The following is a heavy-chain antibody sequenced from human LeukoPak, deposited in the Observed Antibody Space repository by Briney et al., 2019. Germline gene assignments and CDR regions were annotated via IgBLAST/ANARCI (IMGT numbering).Heavy chain of an antibody. V-gene: IGHV3-74*01. CDR1: GFSFSGHW. J-gene: IGHJ4*02. CDR2: ISPTGSTT. Sequence: PGGSLRLSCAASGFSFSGHWMHWARQLPGKGLVWVSRISPTGSTTSYADSVKGRFTISRDNAKNSLYLQMNSLRAEDTALYYCAKTPMVNKGYFDYWGQGTLVTVSS. D-gene: IGHD5-18*01. CDR3: AKTPMVNKGYFDY.